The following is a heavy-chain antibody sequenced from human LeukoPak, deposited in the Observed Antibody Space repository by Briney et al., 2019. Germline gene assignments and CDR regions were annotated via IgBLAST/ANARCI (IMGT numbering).Heavy chain of an antibody. Sequence: SETLSLTCAVYGGSFSGYYWSWIRQPPGKGLEWIGEINHSGSTNYNPSLKSRVTISVDTSKNQFSLKLSSVTAADTAVYYCARDHVAYCGGDCYSEYFQHWGQGTLVTVSS. CDR2: INHSGST. CDR3: ARDHVAYCGGDCYSEYFQH. V-gene: IGHV4-34*01. D-gene: IGHD2-21*02. J-gene: IGHJ1*01. CDR1: GGSFSGYY.